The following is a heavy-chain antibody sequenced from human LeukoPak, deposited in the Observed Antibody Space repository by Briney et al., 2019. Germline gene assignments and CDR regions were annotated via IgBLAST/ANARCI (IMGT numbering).Heavy chain of an antibody. Sequence: SETLSLTCTVSGGSISSYYWSWIRQPPGKGLGWIGLFFYSGSTNYIPSLKSRVTISVDTSKNQFSLKLSSVTAADTAVYYCARVPYSSSWYGGLYFDYWGQGTLVTVSS. CDR3: ARVPYSSSWYGGLYFDY. J-gene: IGHJ4*02. CDR1: GGSISSYY. V-gene: IGHV4-59*01. CDR2: FFYSGST. D-gene: IGHD6-13*01.